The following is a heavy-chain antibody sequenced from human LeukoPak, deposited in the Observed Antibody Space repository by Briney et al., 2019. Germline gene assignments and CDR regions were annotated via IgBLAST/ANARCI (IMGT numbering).Heavy chain of an antibody. CDR2: IYYTGST. CDR1: GSSISSSSYY. J-gene: IGHJ5*02. CDR3: ARHPRITVGATRYFDP. D-gene: IGHD1-26*01. V-gene: IGHV4-39*01. Sequence: KPSETLSLTCTVSGSSISSSSYYWGWIRQPPGKGLEWIGTIYYTGSTYYNPSLKSRVTISVDTSKNQFSLKLTSVTAADTAVYYCARHPRITVGATRYFDPWGQGTLVTVSS.